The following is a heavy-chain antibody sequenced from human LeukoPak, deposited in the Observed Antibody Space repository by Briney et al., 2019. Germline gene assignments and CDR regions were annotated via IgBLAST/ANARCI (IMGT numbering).Heavy chain of an antibody. D-gene: IGHD6-13*01. J-gene: IGHJ4*02. V-gene: IGHV3-30*18. CDR2: ISYDGSVE. CDR3: VKMLDAGHAHAVLDH. CDR1: GFTFSSYA. Sequence: GSLRLSCAASGFTFSSYAMSWVRQAPGKGLDWVAVISYDGSVEHYADSVKGRFTISRDNSKNTMYLQKSSLRAEDTAVYHCVKMLDAGHAHAVLDHWGQGTLVAVSS.